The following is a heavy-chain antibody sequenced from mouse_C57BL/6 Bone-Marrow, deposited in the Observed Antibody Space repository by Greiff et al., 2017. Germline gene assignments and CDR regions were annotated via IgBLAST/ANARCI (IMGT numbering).Heavy chain of an antibody. CDR2: IYPRSGNT. CDR3: ASCYGSRGND. Sequence: QVQLKQSGAELARPGASVKMSCKASGYTFTSYGISWVKQRTGQGLEWIGEIYPRSGNTYYTEKFKGKATLTADKSSSTAYMELRSLTSEDSAVYFCASCYGSRGNDWGQGTTLTVSS. J-gene: IGHJ2*01. D-gene: IGHD1-1*01. V-gene: IGHV1-81*01. CDR1: GYTFTSYG.